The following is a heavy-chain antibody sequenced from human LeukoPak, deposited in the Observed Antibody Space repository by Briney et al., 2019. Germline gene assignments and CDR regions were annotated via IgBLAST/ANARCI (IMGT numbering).Heavy chain of an antibody. D-gene: IGHD3-22*01. J-gene: IGHJ4*02. CDR3: ARDPTTYYYDSSGYYAAGYYSDY. CDR2: ISSSGSTI. Sequence: KPGGSLRLSCAASGFTFSDYYMSWIRQAPGKGLEWVSYISSSGSTIYYADSVKGRFTISRDNAKNSLYLQMNSLRAEDTAVYYCARDPTTYYYDSSGYYAAGYYSDYWGQGTLVTVSS. V-gene: IGHV3-11*01. CDR1: GFTFSDYY.